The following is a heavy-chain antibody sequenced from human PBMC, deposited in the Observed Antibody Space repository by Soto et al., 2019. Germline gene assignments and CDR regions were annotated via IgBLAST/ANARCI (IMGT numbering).Heavy chain of an antibody. V-gene: IGHV4-30-2*01. CDR2: IYHGGST. CDR3: ARGPDGFDI. J-gene: IGHJ3*02. D-gene: IGHD3-10*01. Sequence: QLQLQESGSRLVKPSQTLSLTCDVSGVSISSGGYSWSWIRQPPGKGLEWIGYIYHGGSTYYNPSLKGRVTISVDRSKNQFSLKLSSVTAADTAVYYCARGPDGFDIWGQGTMVTVSS. CDR1: GVSISSGGYS.